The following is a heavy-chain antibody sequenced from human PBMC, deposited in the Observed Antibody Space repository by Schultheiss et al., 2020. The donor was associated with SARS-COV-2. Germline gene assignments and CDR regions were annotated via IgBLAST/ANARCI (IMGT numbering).Heavy chain of an antibody. D-gene: IGHD6-6*01. J-gene: IGHJ1*01. Sequence: GSLRLSCAASGFTFSSYAMSWVRQAPGKGLEWVSAISGSGGSTYYADSVKGRFTISRDNSKNTLYLQMNSLRAEDTAVYYCAKDSGGGRYSSSSVGYFQHWGQGTLVTVSS. V-gene: IGHV3-23*01. CDR3: AKDSGGGRYSSSSVGYFQH. CDR2: ISGSGGST. CDR1: GFTFSSYA.